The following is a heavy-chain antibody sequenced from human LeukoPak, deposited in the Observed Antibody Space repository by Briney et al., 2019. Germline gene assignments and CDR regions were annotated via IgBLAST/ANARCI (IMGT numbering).Heavy chain of an antibody. V-gene: IGHV1-8*02. J-gene: IGHJ4*02. D-gene: IGHD6-19*01. CDR1: GYTFTSYE. CDR3: ARARGSGWAWYFDY. Sequence: ASVKVSCKTSGYTFTSYEINWVRQATGQGLEWMGWMNPNSGNTGYAQNFQGRVTMTRNTSITTAYTELSSLRSEDTAVYYCARARGSGWAWYFDYWGQGTLVTVSS. CDR2: MNPNSGNT.